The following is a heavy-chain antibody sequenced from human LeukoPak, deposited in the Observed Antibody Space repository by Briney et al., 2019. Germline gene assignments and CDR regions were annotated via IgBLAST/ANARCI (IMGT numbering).Heavy chain of an antibody. CDR1: GYTFTSYA. V-gene: IGHV1-69*06. J-gene: IGHJ3*02. CDR3: ARSIAARADAFDI. CDR2: IIPIFGTA. D-gene: IGHD6-6*01. Sequence: ASVKVSCKASGYTFTSYAMNWVRQAPGQGLEWMGGIIPIFGTANYAQKFQGRVTITADKSTSTAYMELSSLRSEDTAVYYCARSIAARADAFDIWGQGTMVTVSS.